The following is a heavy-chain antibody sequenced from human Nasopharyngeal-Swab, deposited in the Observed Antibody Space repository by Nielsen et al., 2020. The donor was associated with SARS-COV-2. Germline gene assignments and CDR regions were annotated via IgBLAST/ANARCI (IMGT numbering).Heavy chain of an antibody. CDR1: ENSFTNYF. D-gene: IGHD2-2*02. J-gene: IGHJ3*02. Sequence: ASVKVSCKASENSFTNYFMHWVRQAPGQGLEWMGIINPSGGRTSSAQSFQGRLTLTRDTSTSTDYMELSSLTSEDSAVYFCARAYCSRTTCYRHAFDIWGPGTMITVSS. CDR3: ARAYCSRTTCYRHAFDI. V-gene: IGHV1-46*01. CDR2: INPSGGRT.